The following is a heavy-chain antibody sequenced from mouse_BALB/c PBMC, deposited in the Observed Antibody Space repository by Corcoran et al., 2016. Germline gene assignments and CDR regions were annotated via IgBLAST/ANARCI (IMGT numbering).Heavy chain of an antibody. CDR1: GYTFTNYG. Sequence: QIQLVQSGPELKKPGETVKISCKASGYTFTNYGTNWVKQAPGKGLKWMGWINTYTGEPTYADDFKGRFAFSLETSASTAYLQINNLKNEDMATYFCARDYYKFPFDYWGQGTTLTVSS. V-gene: IGHV9-1*02. J-gene: IGHJ2*01. CDR3: ARDYYKFPFDY. CDR2: INTYTGEP. D-gene: IGHD2-12*01.